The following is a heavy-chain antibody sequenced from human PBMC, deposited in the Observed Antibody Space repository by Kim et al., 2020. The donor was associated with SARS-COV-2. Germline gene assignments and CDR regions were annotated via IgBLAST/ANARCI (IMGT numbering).Heavy chain of an antibody. CDR3: ARHTGTVTMTLDY. J-gene: IGHJ4*02. D-gene: IGHD4-4*01. V-gene: IGHV5-51*01. Sequence: YSPSVQGQVTISADKSISTAYLQWSSLKASDTAMYYCARHTGTVTMTLDYWGQGTLVTVSS.